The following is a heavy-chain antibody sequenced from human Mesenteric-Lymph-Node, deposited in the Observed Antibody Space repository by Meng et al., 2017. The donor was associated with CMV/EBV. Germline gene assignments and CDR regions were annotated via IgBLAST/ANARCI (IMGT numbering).Heavy chain of an antibody. CDR2: IFHSGGT. Sequence: SGGSISSSSCYWGWIRQHPGKGLEWCGNIFHSGGTSYNPSLKSRVTISVDTSKNQFSLKLSSVTAADTAVYFCAGAPYYPYSWFDPWGQGTLVTVSS. V-gene: IGHV4-39*07. CDR3: AGAPYYPYSWFDP. J-gene: IGHJ5*02. CDR1: GGSISSSSCY. D-gene: IGHD3-22*01.